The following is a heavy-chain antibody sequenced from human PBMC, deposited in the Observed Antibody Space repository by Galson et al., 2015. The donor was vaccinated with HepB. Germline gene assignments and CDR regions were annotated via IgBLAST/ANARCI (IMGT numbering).Heavy chain of an antibody. CDR3: ARGTYYYDSSASGRGEGDAFDI. CDR1: GGSVSSGSYY. Sequence: SETLSLTCTVSGGSVSSGSYYWSWIRQPPGRGLEWIGYIFYRGSTNYNPPLKSRVTMSVDTSKNQFPLKMSSVTAADTAVYYCARGTYYYDSSASGRGEGDAFDIWGQGTMVTVSS. D-gene: IGHD3-22*01. V-gene: IGHV4-61*01. CDR2: IFYRGST. J-gene: IGHJ3*02.